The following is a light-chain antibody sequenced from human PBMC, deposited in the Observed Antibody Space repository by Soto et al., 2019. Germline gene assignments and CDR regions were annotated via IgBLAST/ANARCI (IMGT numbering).Light chain of an antibody. CDR3: QQSDNFPLT. Sequence: DTPMTQSPSSLSASVGDRVTITCQASRDISRYLNWYQQKPGKAPNLLIYDASNLETGVPSRFSGSGSGTQYTFTISRLQPEDIGTYYCQQSDNFPLTFGGGTKVEI. CDR1: RDISRY. CDR2: DAS. V-gene: IGKV1-33*01. J-gene: IGKJ4*01.